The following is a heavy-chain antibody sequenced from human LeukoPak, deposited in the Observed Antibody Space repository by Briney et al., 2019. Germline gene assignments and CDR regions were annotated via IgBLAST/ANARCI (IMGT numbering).Heavy chain of an antibody. D-gene: IGHD6-19*01. Sequence: ASVKVSCKASGGTFSSYAISWVRQAPGQGLEWMGRIIPIFGTASYAQKFQGRVTITTDESTSTAYMELSSLRSEDTAVYYCAREESGYSRGQGYCYYMDVWGKGTTVTVSS. CDR1: GGTFSSYA. CDR2: IIPIFGTA. J-gene: IGHJ6*03. CDR3: AREESGYSRGQGYCYYMDV. V-gene: IGHV1-69*05.